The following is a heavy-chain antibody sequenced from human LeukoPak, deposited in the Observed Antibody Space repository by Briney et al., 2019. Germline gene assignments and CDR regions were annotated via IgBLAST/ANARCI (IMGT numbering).Heavy chain of an antibody. Sequence: PGRSLRLSCAASGFTFSSYDMHWVRQATGKGLEWVSVIGTSGDTYYAGSVKGRFTISRENAKNSLYLQMNSLTAGDTAVYSCSRVGSSGWPNYFDSWGQGTLVTVSS. V-gene: IGHV3-13*04. D-gene: IGHD6-19*01. CDR1: GFTFSSYD. CDR2: IGTSGDT. J-gene: IGHJ4*02. CDR3: SRVGSSGWPNYFDS.